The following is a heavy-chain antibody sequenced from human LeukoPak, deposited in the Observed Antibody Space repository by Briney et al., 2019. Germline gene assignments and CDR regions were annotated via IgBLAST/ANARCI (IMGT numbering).Heavy chain of an antibody. CDR1: GASIRSGDYY. V-gene: IGHV4-30-4*01. D-gene: IGHD2-15*01. Sequence: ASETLSLTCTVSGASIRSGDYYWSWIRQPPGKGLEWIGYIYDSGSTYYNPSLKSRIAISVDTSENRFSLKLSSVTATDTAVYYCARDCSGGSCYGAFDIWGQGTMVTVSS. J-gene: IGHJ3*02. CDR3: ARDCSGGSCYGAFDI. CDR2: IYDSGST.